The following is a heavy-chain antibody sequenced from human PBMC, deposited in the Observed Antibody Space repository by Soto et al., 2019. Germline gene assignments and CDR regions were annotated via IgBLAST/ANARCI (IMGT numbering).Heavy chain of an antibody. Sequence: PGESLKISCKGFGYSFTSYWIGWVRQMPGKGLEWMGIIYPSNSNTRYSPSFQGQVTISADTSISTVYLQWDSLKASDTAIYHCARESTGQFDYWGQGTRVTVSS. CDR3: ARESTGQFDY. CDR1: GYSFTSYW. J-gene: IGHJ4*02. V-gene: IGHV5-51*01. CDR2: IYPSNSNT. D-gene: IGHD2-2*01.